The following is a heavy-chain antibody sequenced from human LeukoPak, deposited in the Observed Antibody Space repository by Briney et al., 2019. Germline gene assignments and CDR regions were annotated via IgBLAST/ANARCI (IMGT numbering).Heavy chain of an antibody. D-gene: IGHD3-10*01. V-gene: IGHV4-39*02. CDR1: GGSISSSSYY. Sequence: PSETLSLTCTVSGGSISSSSYYWGWIRQPPGKGLEWIGSIYYSGSTYYNPSLKSRVTISVDTSKNQFSLKLSSVTAADTAVYYCARESESWFGESPAPNFDYWGQGTLVTVSS. CDR3: ARESESWFGESPAPNFDY. J-gene: IGHJ4*02. CDR2: IYYSGST.